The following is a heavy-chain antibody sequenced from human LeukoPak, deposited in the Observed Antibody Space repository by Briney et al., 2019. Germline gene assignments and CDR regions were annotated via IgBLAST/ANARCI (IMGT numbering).Heavy chain of an antibody. D-gene: IGHD3-3*01. CDR2: ISGSGGST. Sequence: GGSLRLSCAASGFTFSSYAMSWVSQAPGKGLEWVSAISGSGGSTYYADSVKGRFTISRDNSKNTLYLQMNSLRAEDTAVYYCAKEQRFLEWLSDDYWGQGTLVTVSS. CDR3: AKEQRFLEWLSDDY. V-gene: IGHV3-23*01. J-gene: IGHJ4*02. CDR1: GFTFSSYA.